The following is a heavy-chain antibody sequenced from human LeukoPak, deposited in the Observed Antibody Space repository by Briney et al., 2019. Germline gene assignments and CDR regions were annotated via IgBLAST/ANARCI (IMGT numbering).Heavy chain of an antibody. CDR1: GGSISSYY. V-gene: IGHV4-4*07. J-gene: IGHJ4*02. D-gene: IGHD3-10*01. Sequence: SETLSLTCTVSGGSISSYYWSWIRQPAGKGLEWIGRIYTSGSTNYNPSLKSRVTMPVDTSKNQFSLKLSSVTAADTAVYYCARDLYYYGSGSLADYWGQGTLVTVSS. CDR3: ARDLYYYGSGSLADY. CDR2: IYTSGST.